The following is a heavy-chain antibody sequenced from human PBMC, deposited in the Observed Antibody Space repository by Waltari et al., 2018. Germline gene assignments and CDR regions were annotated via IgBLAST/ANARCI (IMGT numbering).Heavy chain of an antibody. J-gene: IGHJ4*02. D-gene: IGHD2-15*01. CDR3: ARDRGRGLYPDS. V-gene: IGHV4-4*02. Sequence: QLQLQESGPGLVQTSGTLSPTCVVSGDAMSSNYCWSCVRQSPGKGLEWIGQVDRSGKTNYNPSFASRVIMSLDTSINHFSLNILSATAADTAVYYCARDRGRGLYPDSWGRGALVSVSP. CDR1: GDAMSSNYC. CDR2: VDRSGKT.